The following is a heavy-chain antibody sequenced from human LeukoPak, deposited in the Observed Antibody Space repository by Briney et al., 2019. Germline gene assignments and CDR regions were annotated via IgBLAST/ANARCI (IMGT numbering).Heavy chain of an antibody. D-gene: IGHD1-14*01. CDR2: IDHSGST. Sequence: SETLSLTCAVQGASLRGSYWSWIRHPPGKGLQWIGQIDHSGSTHSIPSLKSRVTISLDTSQSQVSLKVNSVTAADTAVYFCARGGNGWYFDLWGRGTLVTVSS. CDR3: ARGGNGWYFDL. J-gene: IGHJ2*01. CDR1: GASLRGSY. V-gene: IGHV4-34*01.